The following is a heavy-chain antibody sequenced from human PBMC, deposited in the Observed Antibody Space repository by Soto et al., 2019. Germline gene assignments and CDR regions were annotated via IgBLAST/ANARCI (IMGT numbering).Heavy chain of an antibody. CDR1: GFVFTNFW. CDR3: AKRDKVMRLPSTFDY. V-gene: IGHV3-74*01. CDR2: IDTSGHST. D-gene: IGHD5-12*01. Sequence: PGGSLRLSCEASGFVFTNFWMHWVRHVPGKGLVWVARIDTSGHSTNYAESVKGRFTISRDNAKNTVSLQMNSLRAEDTAVYYCAKRDKVMRLPSTFDYWGQGTLVTVSS. J-gene: IGHJ4*02.